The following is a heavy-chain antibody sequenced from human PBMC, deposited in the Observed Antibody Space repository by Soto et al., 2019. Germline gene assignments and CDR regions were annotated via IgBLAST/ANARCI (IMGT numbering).Heavy chain of an antibody. CDR2: IDPSDSYT. CDR1: GYSFTSYW. CDR3: ARRGSSGWYGGWFDP. V-gene: IGHV5-10-1*01. J-gene: IGHJ5*02. Sequence: ESLKISCKGSGYSFTSYWISWVRQMPGKGLEWMGRIDPSDSYTNYSPSFQGHVTISADKSISTAYLQWSSLKASDTAMYYCARRGSSGWYGGWFDPWGQGTLVTVSS. D-gene: IGHD6-19*01.